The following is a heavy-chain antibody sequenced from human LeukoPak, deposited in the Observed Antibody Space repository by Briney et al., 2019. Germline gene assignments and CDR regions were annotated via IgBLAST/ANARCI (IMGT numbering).Heavy chain of an antibody. CDR2: ISSSGNTI. V-gene: IGHV3-11*01. CDR3: ARDRAAAGSKLVDY. J-gene: IGHJ4*02. D-gene: IGHD6-13*01. Sequence: GGSLRLSCAASGFTFSDYYMSWIRQAPGKGLEWVSYISSSGNTIYYTDSVKGRFTISRDNAKNSVDLQMNSLRAEDTAVYYCARDRAAAGSKLVDYWGQGTLVTVSS. CDR1: GFTFSDYY.